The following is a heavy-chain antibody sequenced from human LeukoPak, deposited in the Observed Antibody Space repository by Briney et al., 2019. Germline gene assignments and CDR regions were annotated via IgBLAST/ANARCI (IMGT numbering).Heavy chain of an antibody. CDR1: GFTFSSYW. D-gene: IGHD2-15*01. V-gene: IGHV3-74*01. CDR2: INSDGGST. J-gene: IGHJ4*02. Sequence: PGGSLRLSCAASGFTFSSYWMHWVRQAPGKGLVWVSRINSDGGSTSYADSVRGRFTISRDNAKNTLYLQMNSLRAEDTAVYYCARDLRYCSGGSCYDYWGQGTLVTVSS. CDR3: ARDLRYCSGGSCYDY.